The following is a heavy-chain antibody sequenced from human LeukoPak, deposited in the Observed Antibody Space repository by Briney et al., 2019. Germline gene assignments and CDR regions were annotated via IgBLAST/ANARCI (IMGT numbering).Heavy chain of an antibody. J-gene: IGHJ6*03. V-gene: IGHV1-69-2*01. CDR2: VDPEDGGT. CDR1: GYTFTDYY. CDR3: ANSEPDYYYYMDV. Sequence: ASVKISCKVSGYTFTDYYMHWVQQAPGKGLEWMGLVDPEDGGTIYAEKFQGRVTITADTSTDTAYMELSSLRSEDTAVYYCANSEPDYYYYMDVWGKGTTVTVSS. D-gene: IGHD1-14*01.